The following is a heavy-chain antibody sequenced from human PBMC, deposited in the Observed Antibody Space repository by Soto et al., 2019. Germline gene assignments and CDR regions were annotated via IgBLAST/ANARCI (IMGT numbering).Heavy chain of an antibody. D-gene: IGHD2-2*01. CDR1: GYSFTSYW. Sequence: GEALKISFKGSGYSFTSYWIGWVRQMPGKGLEWMGIIYPGDSDTRYSPSFQGQVTISADKSISTAYLQWSSLKASDTAMYYCARYNCSSTSCYRTYYYYGMDVWGQGTTVTVSS. V-gene: IGHV5-51*01. CDR3: ARYNCSSTSCYRTYYYYGMDV. CDR2: IYPGDSDT. J-gene: IGHJ6*02.